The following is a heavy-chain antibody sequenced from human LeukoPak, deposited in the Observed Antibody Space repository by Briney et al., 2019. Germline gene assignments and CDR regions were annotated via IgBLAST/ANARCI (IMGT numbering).Heavy chain of an antibody. D-gene: IGHD6-25*01. CDR1: GYGFTSYW. V-gene: IGHV5-51*01. J-gene: IGHJ4*02. Sequence: GESLKISCQGSGYGFTSYWIGWVRQVPGKGLEWMGIIYPHDSDTRYDPSFQGQVAFSADKSISTAYLQWNSLEASDTAIYYCARHAASLDYWGQGTPVTVSS. CDR3: ARHAASLDY. CDR2: IYPHDSDT.